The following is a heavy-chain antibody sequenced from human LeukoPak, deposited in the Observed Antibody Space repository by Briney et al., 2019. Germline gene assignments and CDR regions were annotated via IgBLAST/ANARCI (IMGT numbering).Heavy chain of an antibody. J-gene: IGHJ4*02. Sequence: SETLSPTCAVYGGSFSGYYWSWIRQPPGKGLEWIGEINHSGSTNYHPSLKSRVTISVDTSKNQFSLKLSSVTAADTAVYYCARLNFWSGYTYYFDYWGQGTLVTVSS. CDR1: GGSFSGYY. CDR2: INHSGST. V-gene: IGHV4-34*01. CDR3: ARLNFWSGYTYYFDY. D-gene: IGHD3-3*01.